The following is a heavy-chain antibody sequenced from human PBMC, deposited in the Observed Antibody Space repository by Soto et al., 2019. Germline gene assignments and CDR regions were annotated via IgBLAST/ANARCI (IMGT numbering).Heavy chain of an antibody. J-gene: IGHJ4*02. CDR3: ARDHYYGSGSYNFYDY. CDR2: IRDDSGYV. D-gene: IGHD3-10*01. V-gene: IGHV3-21*01. Sequence: GGSLRLSCAASGFTFSSYTMNWLRQAPGKVPEWVSSIRDDSGYVYYAESVKGRFTISRDRATNSLFLQMSSLRADDTAVYYCARDHYYGSGSYNFYDYWGQGTLVTVSS. CDR1: GFTFSSYT.